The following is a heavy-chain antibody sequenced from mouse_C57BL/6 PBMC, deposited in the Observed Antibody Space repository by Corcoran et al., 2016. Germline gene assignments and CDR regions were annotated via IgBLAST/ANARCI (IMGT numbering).Heavy chain of an antibody. J-gene: IGHJ3*01. V-gene: IGHV9-3*01. CDR1: GYTFTTYG. D-gene: IGHD2-1*01. CDR2: INTYSGVP. Sequence: QIQLVQSGPELKKPGETVKISCKASGYTFTTYGMSWVKQAPGKGLKWMGWINTYSGVPTYADDFKGRFAFSLETSASTAYLQINNLKNEDTATYFCARRGSSTMVTTAWFAYWGQGTLVTVSA. CDR3: ARRGSSTMVTTAWFAY.